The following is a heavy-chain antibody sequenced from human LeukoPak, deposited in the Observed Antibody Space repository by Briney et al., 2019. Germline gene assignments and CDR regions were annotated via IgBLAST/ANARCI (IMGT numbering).Heavy chain of an antibody. V-gene: IGHV1-69*01. D-gene: IGHD6-19*01. Sequence: SVKVSCKASGGTFSSYAISWVRQAPGQGLEWMGGIIPIFGTANYAQKFQGRVTITADESTSTAYMELSSLRSEDTAVYYCARAGIAVAGGGDAFDIWGQGTMVTVSS. J-gene: IGHJ3*02. CDR1: GGTFSSYA. CDR2: IIPIFGTA. CDR3: ARAGIAVAGGGDAFDI.